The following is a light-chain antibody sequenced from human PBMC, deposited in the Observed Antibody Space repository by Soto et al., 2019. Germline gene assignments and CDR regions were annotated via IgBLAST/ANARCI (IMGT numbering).Light chain of an antibody. J-gene: IGKJ4*01. Sequence: EIVMTQSPATLSVSPGERATLSCRASQSVSSHLAWYQHKPGQAPRLLIYGASTRVTGIPARFSGSGSGTEFTLNISSLHSEDSAVYCCQQYNKWPVVTFGGGTKVEIK. CDR2: GAS. CDR3: QQYNKWPVVT. CDR1: QSVSSH. V-gene: IGKV3-15*01.